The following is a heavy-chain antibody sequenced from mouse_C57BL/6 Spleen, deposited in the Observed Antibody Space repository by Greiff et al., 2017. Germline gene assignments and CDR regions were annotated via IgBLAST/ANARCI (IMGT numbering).Heavy chain of an antibody. CDR2: IYPGDGDT. Sequence: QVQLQQSGPELVKPGASVKISCKASGYAFSSSWMNWVKQRPGKGLEWIGRIYPGDGDTNYNGKFKGKATLTADKSSSTADMQLSSLTSEDSAVFFSASGATVIGGAMDYWGQGTSVTVSS. CDR3: ASGATVIGGAMDY. CDR1: GYAFSSSW. V-gene: IGHV1-82*01. J-gene: IGHJ4*01. D-gene: IGHD1-1*01.